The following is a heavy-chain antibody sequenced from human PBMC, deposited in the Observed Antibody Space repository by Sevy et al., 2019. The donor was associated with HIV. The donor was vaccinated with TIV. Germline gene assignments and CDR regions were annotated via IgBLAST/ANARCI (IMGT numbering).Heavy chain of an antibody. Sequence: GGSLRLSCAASGFNFLSYVISWVRQTPGQGLEWVSSISSSGGFTYYADSVKGRFTISRDNSKNSVDPQINSLRADDTAVYFCAKEESGGYFWGQGTLVTVSS. D-gene: IGHD6-19*01. CDR2: ISSSGGFT. CDR3: AKEESGGYF. CDR1: GFNFLSYV. V-gene: IGHV3-23*01. J-gene: IGHJ4*02.